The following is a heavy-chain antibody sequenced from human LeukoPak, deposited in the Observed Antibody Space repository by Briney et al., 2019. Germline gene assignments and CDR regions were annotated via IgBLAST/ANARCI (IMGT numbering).Heavy chain of an antibody. CDR2: ISASTGKT. V-gene: IGHV1-18*01. Sequence: GASVNVSCKASVYTFSRYGISWVRQAPGQGLEWMGWISASTGKTNYAQKIQGRVTMTTDTSTTTAYMELRSLRSDDTAVYDCAREDAYGSGRRAFDYWGQGTLVTVSS. CDR3: AREDAYGSGRRAFDY. J-gene: IGHJ4*02. D-gene: IGHD3-10*01. CDR1: VYTFSRYG.